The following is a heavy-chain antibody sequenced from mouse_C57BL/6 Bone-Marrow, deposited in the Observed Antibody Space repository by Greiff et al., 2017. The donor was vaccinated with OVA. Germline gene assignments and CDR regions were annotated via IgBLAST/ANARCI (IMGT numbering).Heavy chain of an antibody. CDR2: IWWDDDK. Sequence: QVQLKESGPGILQPSQTLSLTCSFSGFSLSTFGMGVGWIRQPSGKGLEWLAHIWWDDDKYYNPALKSRLTISKDTSKNHVFLKIANVDTADTATYYCAPYGYGRDYYAMDYWGQGTSVTVSS. D-gene: IGHD2-2*01. CDR1: GFSLSTFGMG. CDR3: APYGYGRDYYAMDY. V-gene: IGHV8-8*01. J-gene: IGHJ4*01.